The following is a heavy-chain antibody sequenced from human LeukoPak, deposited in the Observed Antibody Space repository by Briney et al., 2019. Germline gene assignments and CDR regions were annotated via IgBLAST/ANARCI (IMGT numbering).Heavy chain of an antibody. D-gene: IGHD3-10*01. V-gene: IGHV3-48*02. Sequence: GGTLRLSCAASGFTFSSYGMNWVRQAPGKGLEWLSYLSSSSSSIYYADSVKGRFTISRDNAKNSLYLQMNSLRDEDTAVYYCAKDPYLGSGTLYPTFDYWGHGTLVAVSS. CDR2: LSSSSSSI. CDR1: GFTFSSYG. CDR3: AKDPYLGSGTLYPTFDY. J-gene: IGHJ4*01.